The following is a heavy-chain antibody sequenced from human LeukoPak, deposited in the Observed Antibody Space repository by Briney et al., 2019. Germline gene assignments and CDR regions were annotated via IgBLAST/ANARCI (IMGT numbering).Heavy chain of an antibody. CDR3: AKGSAYFCGGDCYIAD. J-gene: IGHJ4*02. CDR1: GFTVSSNY. Sequence: PGGSLRLSCAASGFTVSSNYMSWVRQAPGKGLEWVSAISGSGGSTYYADSVKGRFTISRDNSKNTLYLQMNSLRAEDTAVYYCAKGSAYFCGGDCYIADWGQGTLVTVSS. CDR2: ISGSGGST. D-gene: IGHD2-21*02. V-gene: IGHV3-23*01.